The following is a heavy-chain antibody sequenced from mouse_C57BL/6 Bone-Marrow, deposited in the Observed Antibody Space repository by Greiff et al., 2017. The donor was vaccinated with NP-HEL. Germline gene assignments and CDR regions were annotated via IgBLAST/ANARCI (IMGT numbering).Heavy chain of an antibody. CDR1: GYTFTDYE. D-gene: IGHD2-3*01. CDR3: TRGDDVHAMDY. J-gene: IGHJ4*01. CDR2: IDPETGGT. V-gene: IGHV1-15*01. Sequence: QVQLQQSGAELVRPGASVTLSCKASGYTFTDYEMHWVKQTPVHGLEWIGAIDPETGGTAYNQKFKGKAILTADKSSSTAYMELRSLTSEDSAVYYCTRGDDVHAMDYWGQGTSVTVSS.